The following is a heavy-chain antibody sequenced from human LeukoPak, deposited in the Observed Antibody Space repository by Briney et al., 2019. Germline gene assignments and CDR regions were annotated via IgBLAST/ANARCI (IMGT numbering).Heavy chain of an antibody. CDR1: DGSISSSSYY. V-gene: IGHV4-39*07. CDR3: ARSYFSVGAFDI. J-gene: IGHJ3*02. CDR2: IYYSGST. D-gene: IGHD2/OR15-2a*01. Sequence: SETLSLACTVSDGSISSSSYYWGWIRQPPGKGLEWIGSIYYSGSTYYNPSLKSRVNVLVDTSKNQFSLSLTSVTAADTAVYYCARSYFSVGAFDIWGQGTMVTVSS.